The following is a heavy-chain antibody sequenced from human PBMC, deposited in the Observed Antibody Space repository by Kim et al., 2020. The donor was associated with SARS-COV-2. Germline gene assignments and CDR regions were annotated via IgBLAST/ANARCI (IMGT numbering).Heavy chain of an antibody. J-gene: IGHJ5*02. Sequence: ASVKVSCKASGYTFTSYAMNWVRQAPGQGLEWMGWINTNTGNPTYAQGFTGRFVFSLDTSVSTAYLQISSLKAEDTTVYYCARADCSSTSCIGWFDPWGQGTLVTVSS. CDR3: ARADCSSTSCIGWFDP. V-gene: IGHV7-4-1*02. D-gene: IGHD2-2*01. CDR2: INTNTGNP. CDR1: GYTFTSYA.